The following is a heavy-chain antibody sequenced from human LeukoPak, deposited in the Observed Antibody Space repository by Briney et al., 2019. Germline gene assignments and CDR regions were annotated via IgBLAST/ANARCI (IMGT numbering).Heavy chain of an antibody. CDR1: GFTFGDHA. CDR3: TRTVAGTPSWFDP. Sequence: GGSLRLSCTASGFTFGDHAMSWFRQAPGKGLEWVGFIRSKAYGGTTEYAASVKGRFTISRDDSKSIAYLQMNSLKTEDTAVYYCTRTVAGTPSWFDPWGQGTLVTVSS. V-gene: IGHV3-49*03. D-gene: IGHD6-19*01. J-gene: IGHJ5*02. CDR2: IRSKAYGGTT.